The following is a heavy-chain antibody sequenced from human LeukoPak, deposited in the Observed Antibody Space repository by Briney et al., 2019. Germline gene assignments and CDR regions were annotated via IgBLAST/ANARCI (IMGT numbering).Heavy chain of an antibody. V-gene: IGHV3-7*01. CDR2: IKQDGSEK. CDR1: GFTFSSYW. J-gene: IGHJ4*02. Sequence: AGGSLRLSCAASGFTFSSYWMSWVRQAPGKGLEWVANIKQDGSEKYYVDSVKGRFTISRDNAKNSLYLQMNSLRAEDTAVYYCARGPGGNYDFWSGYYPLLDYWGQGTLVTVSS. CDR3: ARGPGGNYDFWSGYYPLLDY. D-gene: IGHD3-3*01.